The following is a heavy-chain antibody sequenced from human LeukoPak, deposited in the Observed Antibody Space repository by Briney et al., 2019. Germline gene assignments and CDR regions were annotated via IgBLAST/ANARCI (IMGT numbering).Heavy chain of an antibody. V-gene: IGHV3-21*01. CDR2: ISSSSSYI. J-gene: IGHJ3*02. Sequence: PGGSLRLSCAASGFTFSSYSMNWVRQAPGKGLEWVSSISSSSSYIYYADSVKGRFTISRENAKNSLYLQMNSLRAEDTAVYYCARDLFVVVPAAIPNDAFDIWGQGTMVTVSS. CDR3: ARDLFVVVPAAIPNDAFDI. D-gene: IGHD2-2*01. CDR1: GFTFSSYS.